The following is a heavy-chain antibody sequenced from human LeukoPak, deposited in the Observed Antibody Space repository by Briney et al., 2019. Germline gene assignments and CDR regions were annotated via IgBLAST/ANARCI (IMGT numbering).Heavy chain of an antibody. J-gene: IGHJ4*02. V-gene: IGHV3-23*01. Sequence: GSLRLSCAGSGFTFSIYAMSWVRQAPGKGLEWVSGVSGSGGSTYYADSVKGRFTISRDNSKNTLHLQMNSLRAEDTAVYYCAKPIYHDSSGYYFDYWGQGTLVTVSS. D-gene: IGHD3-22*01. CDR2: VSGSGGST. CDR3: AKPIYHDSSGYYFDY. CDR1: GFTFSIYA.